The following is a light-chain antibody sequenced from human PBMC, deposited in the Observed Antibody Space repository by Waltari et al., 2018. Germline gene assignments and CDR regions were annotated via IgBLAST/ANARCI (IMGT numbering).Light chain of an antibody. Sequence: DIQLTQSPSFLSASVGDRVTITCRASQGIYSYLGWYQQKPGKAPKLLIYAASTLHSGVPSRFSGSGSGTEFTLTISRLQPEDFATYYCQQLNNYPPWTFGQGTKVEIK. CDR2: AAS. V-gene: IGKV1-9*01. CDR3: QQLNNYPPWT. CDR1: QGIYSY. J-gene: IGKJ1*01.